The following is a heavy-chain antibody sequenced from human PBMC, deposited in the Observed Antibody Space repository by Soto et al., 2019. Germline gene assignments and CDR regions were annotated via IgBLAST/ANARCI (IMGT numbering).Heavy chain of an antibody. CDR2: ISSSSSYI. J-gene: IGHJ6*02. CDR1: GFTFSSYS. V-gene: IGHV3-21*01. D-gene: IGHD2-2*01. Sequence: PGGSLRLSYAASGFTFSSYSMNWVRQAPGKGLEWVSSISSSSSYIYYADSVKGRFTISRDNAKNSLYLQMNSLRAEDTAVYYCARDSPLPATGVYYGMDVWGQGTTVTVSS. CDR3: ARDSPLPATGVYYGMDV.